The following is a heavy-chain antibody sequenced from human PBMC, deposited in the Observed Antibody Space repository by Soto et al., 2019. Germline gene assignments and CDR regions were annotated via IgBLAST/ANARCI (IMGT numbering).Heavy chain of an antibody. Sequence: VASVKVSCKASGYTFTGYYMHWVRQAPGQGLEWMGWINPNSGGTNYAQKFQGWVTMTRDTSISTAYMELSRLRSDDTAVYYCARGRYCSSTSCSYDVFDIWGKGTMVTVSS. V-gene: IGHV1-2*04. J-gene: IGHJ3*02. CDR1: GYTFTGYY. CDR3: ARGRYCSSTSCSYDVFDI. D-gene: IGHD2-2*01. CDR2: INPNSGGT.